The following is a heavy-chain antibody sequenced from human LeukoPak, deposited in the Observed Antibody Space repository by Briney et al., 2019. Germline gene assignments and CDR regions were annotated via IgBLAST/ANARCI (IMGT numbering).Heavy chain of an antibody. J-gene: IGHJ4*02. D-gene: IGHD6-19*01. V-gene: IGHV3-21*01. CDR1: GFTFSNYS. Sequence: GGSLRLSCAGSGFTFSNYSINWVRQAPGKGLEWVSSISPSSHYIYYADSVRGRFTISRDNAMNTVFLQMKSLRADDTGTYYCARFYFPEEHDRAWYEAHWGQGVLVTVS. CDR3: ARFYFPEEHDRAWYEAH. CDR2: ISPSSHYI.